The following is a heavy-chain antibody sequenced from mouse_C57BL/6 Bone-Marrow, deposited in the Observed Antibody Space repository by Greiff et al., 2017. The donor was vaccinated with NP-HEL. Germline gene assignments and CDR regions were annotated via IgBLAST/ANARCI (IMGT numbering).Heavy chain of an antibody. Sequence: QVQLQQSGAELARPGASVKLSCKASGYTFTSYGISWVKQRTGQGLEWIGEIYPRSGNTYYNEKFKGKATLTADKSSSTAYMELRSLTSEDSAVYFCAREGGDLFAYWGQGTLVTVSA. CDR2: IYPRSGNT. CDR3: AREGGDLFAY. J-gene: IGHJ3*01. CDR1: GYTFTSYG. V-gene: IGHV1-81*01.